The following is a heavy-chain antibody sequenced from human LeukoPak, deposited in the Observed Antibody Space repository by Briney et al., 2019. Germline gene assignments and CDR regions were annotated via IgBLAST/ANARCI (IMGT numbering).Heavy chain of an antibody. Sequence: GESLKISCQSSGYNFTPYWIVWVRQMPGKGLEWMGITFAGYSYTIYSPSFQGQVTISVDKSISTAYLQWSSLKASDTAMYYCARQNYGDYWGQGTLVTVSS. D-gene: IGHD3-10*01. CDR1: GYNFTPYW. CDR3: ARQNYGDY. J-gene: IGHJ4*02. V-gene: IGHV5-51*01. CDR2: TFAGYSYT.